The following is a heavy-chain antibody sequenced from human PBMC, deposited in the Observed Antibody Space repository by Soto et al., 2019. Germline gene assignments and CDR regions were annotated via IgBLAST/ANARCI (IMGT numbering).Heavy chain of an antibody. V-gene: IGHV1-69*01. J-gene: IGHJ6*02. Sequence: QVQLVQSGAEVKMPGSSVKVSCKASGGTFGSYAISWVRQAPGQGLEWMGGIIPITATANYAQKFQGRVTITADESTSTASMQLSSLRSEDTAVYYCARSQGSSTSLEIYYYYYYGMDVWGQGTTVTVSS. CDR1: GGTFGSYA. CDR3: ARSQGSSTSLEIYYYYYYGMDV. CDR2: IIPITATA. D-gene: IGHD2-2*01.